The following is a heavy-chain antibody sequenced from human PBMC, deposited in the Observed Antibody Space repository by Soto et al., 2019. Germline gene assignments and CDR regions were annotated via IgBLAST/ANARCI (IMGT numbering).Heavy chain of an antibody. Sequence: EVQLVESGGRVVRPGGSLRLSCAASGFTFDDYSMTWVRQTPGKGLEWVSDINWNGGSTGYADSVRGRFTISRDNAKNSLYLQMNSLIAEDTALYYCARLYSSSYFYFDYWGQGTLVTVSS. CDR2: INWNGGST. J-gene: IGHJ4*02. CDR1: GFTFDDYS. V-gene: IGHV3-20*04. CDR3: ARLYSSSYFYFDY. D-gene: IGHD6-13*01.